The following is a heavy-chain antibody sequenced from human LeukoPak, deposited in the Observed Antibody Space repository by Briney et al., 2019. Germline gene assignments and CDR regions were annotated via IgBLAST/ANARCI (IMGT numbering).Heavy chain of an antibody. CDR1: GGSFSGYY. D-gene: IGHD3-3*01. Sequence: PSETLSLTCAVYGGSFSGYYWSWIRQPPGKGLEWIGEINHSGSTNYNPSLKSRVTISVDTSKNQFSLKLSSVTAADTAVYYCGRGPLLEADAFDIWGQGTMVTVSS. CDR3: GRGPLLEADAFDI. V-gene: IGHV4-34*01. CDR2: INHSGST. J-gene: IGHJ3*02.